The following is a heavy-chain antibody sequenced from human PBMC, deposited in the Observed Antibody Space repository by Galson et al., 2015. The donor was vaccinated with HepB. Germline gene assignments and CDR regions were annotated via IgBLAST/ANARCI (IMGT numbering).Heavy chain of an antibody. V-gene: IGHV3-15*07. CDR3: TTDLGYSSGCCAFDI. Sequence: SLRLSCAASGFTFSNARMNWVRQAPGKGLEWVGRIKSKTDGGTTDYAAPVKGRFTISRDDSKNTLYLQMNSLKTEDTAVYYCTTDLGYSSGCCAFDIWGQGTMVTVSS. CDR2: IKSKTDGGTT. D-gene: IGHD6-19*01. J-gene: IGHJ3*02. CDR1: GFTFSNAR.